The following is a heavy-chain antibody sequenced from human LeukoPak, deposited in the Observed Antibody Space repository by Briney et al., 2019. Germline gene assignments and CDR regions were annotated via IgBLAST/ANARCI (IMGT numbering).Heavy chain of an antibody. D-gene: IGHD1-1*01. CDR1: GFTFDDYA. V-gene: IGHV3-9*01. CDR3: AKDISWNTGDAFDI. Sequence: QPGRSLRLSCAASGFTFDDYAMHWVRQAPGKGLEWVSGISWNSGSIGYADSVKGRFTISRDNAKNSLYLQMSSLRAEDTALYYCAKDISWNTGDAFDIWGQGTMVTVSS. J-gene: IGHJ3*02. CDR2: ISWNSGSI.